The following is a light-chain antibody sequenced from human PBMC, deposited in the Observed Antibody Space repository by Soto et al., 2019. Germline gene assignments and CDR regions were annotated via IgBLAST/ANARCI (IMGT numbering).Light chain of an antibody. J-gene: IGKJ1*01. CDR2: DTS. V-gene: IGKV3-20*01. CDR1: QSFSSSY. CDR3: QQYAGSPWT. Sequence: EIVLTQSPGTLSLSPGERATLSCRASQSFSSSYLVLYQQKPGQAPRLLIYDTSSRATGIPDRFSGSGSGTDFTLTISRLEPEDFAVYYCQQYAGSPWTFGQGTKV.